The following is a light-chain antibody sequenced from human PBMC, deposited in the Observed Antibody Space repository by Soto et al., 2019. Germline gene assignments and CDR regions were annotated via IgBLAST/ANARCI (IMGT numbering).Light chain of an antibody. CDR2: DAS. V-gene: IGKV3-20*01. Sequence: EIVLTQSPGTLSLSPGEIATLSCRASQSVSSGYLAWYQQRPGQAPRLLMYDASIRATGIPDRFIGSGSGTDFTLTVSRLEPEDFAVYYCQQYGNSPPFSFGQGTNLEIK. J-gene: IGKJ2*03. CDR3: QQYGNSPPFS. CDR1: QSVSSGY.